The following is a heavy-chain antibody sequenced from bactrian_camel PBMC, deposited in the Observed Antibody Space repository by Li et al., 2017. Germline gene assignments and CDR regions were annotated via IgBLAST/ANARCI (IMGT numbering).Heavy chain of an antibody. V-gene: IGHV3-2*01. CDR3: AAASRTGRVFEYNY. J-gene: IGHJ4*01. CDR2: IYSIPGRA. CDR1: GFTFSMAY. D-gene: IGHD5*01. Sequence: HVQLVESGGALVQPGGSLRLSCAASGFTFSMAYMSWVRQAPGKGLEWVSSIYSIPGRAYYADSVKGRFTISRDNDKNTLYLQMNSLKPEDAALYYCAAASRTGRVFEYNYWGQGTQVTVS.